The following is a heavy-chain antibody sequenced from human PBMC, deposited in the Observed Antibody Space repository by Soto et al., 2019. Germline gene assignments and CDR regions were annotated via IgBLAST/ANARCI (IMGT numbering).Heavy chain of an antibody. CDR3: ARAPGPSGSYSLPVYYYGMDV. Sequence: ASLKVSCKASGYTFTSYGISWVRQAPGQGLEWMGWISAYNGNTNYAQKLQGRVTMTTDTSTSTAYMELRSLRSDDTAVYYCARAPGPSGSYSLPVYYYGMDVWGQGTTVTVSS. CDR1: GYTFTSYG. J-gene: IGHJ6*02. V-gene: IGHV1-18*01. D-gene: IGHD1-26*01. CDR2: ISAYNGNT.